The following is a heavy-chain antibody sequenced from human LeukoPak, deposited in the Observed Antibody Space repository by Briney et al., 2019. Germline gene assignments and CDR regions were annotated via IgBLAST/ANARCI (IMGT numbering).Heavy chain of an antibody. Sequence: SETLSLTCTVSGGSISGGGYYWSWIRQHPGKGLEWIGYIYYSGSTYYNPSLKSRVTISVDTSKNQFSLKLSSVTAADTAVYYCARVRVAARPDDAFDIWGQGTMVTVSS. CDR2: IYYSGST. D-gene: IGHD6-6*01. V-gene: IGHV4-31*03. J-gene: IGHJ3*02. CDR3: ARVRVAARPDDAFDI. CDR1: GGSISGGGYY.